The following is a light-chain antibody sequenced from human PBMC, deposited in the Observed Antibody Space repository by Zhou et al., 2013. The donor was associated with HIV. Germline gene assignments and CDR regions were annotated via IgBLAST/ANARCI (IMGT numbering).Light chain of an antibody. J-gene: IGKJ1*01. CDR3: MQSLQTPRT. CDR2: LRS. Sequence: DIVMTQSPLSLPVTPGEPASISCRSSESLLHRNGYTYLYWYLQKPGQSPQLLIYLRSNRASGVPDRFSGSGSGTDFTLKISRVEAEDVGVYYCMQSLQTPRTFGQGTKVEIK. CDR1: ESLLHRNGYTY. V-gene: IGKV2-28*01.